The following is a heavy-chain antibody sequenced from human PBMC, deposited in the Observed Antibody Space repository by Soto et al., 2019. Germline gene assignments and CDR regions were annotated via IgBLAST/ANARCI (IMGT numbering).Heavy chain of an antibody. Sequence: QVQLVQSGAEVKKPGASVKVSCKASGYTFTSYDINWVRQATGQGLEWMGWRNPNSGNTGYAQKFQCRATKTRNTSISSAHMALSSLRSVDRALHSCARGRGPARRGTKADYWGQGTLVPVST. CDR2: RNPNSGNT. J-gene: IGHJ4*02. V-gene: IGHV1-8*01. CDR3: ARGRGPARRGTKADY. D-gene: IGHD6-6*01. CDR1: GYTFTSYD.